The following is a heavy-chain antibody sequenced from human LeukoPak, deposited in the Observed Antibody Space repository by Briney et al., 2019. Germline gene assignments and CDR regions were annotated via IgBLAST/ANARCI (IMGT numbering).Heavy chain of an antibody. Sequence: SETLSLTCTVSGGSISSSSYYWSWIRQPPGKGLEWIGEINHSGSTNYNPSLKSRVTISVDTSKNQFSLKLSSVTAADTAVYYCARGRAVVPAAILKDTRGGKYFDYWGQGTLVTVSS. D-gene: IGHD2-2*01. V-gene: IGHV4-39*07. CDR3: ARGRAVVPAAILKDTRGGKYFDY. J-gene: IGHJ4*02. CDR1: GGSISSSSYY. CDR2: INHSGST.